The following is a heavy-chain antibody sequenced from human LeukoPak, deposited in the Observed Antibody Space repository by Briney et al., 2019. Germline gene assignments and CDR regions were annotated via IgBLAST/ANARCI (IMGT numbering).Heavy chain of an antibody. Sequence: SETLSLTCTVSGGSISSYYWSWIRQPAGTGLEWIGRIYTSGSTNYNPSLKSRVTMSVDTSKNQFSLKLSSVTAADTAVYYCARETWAYYYGSGSYRWFDPWGQGTLVTVSS. CDR1: GGSISSYY. D-gene: IGHD3-10*01. J-gene: IGHJ5*02. CDR2: IYTSGST. CDR3: ARETWAYYYGSGSYRWFDP. V-gene: IGHV4-4*07.